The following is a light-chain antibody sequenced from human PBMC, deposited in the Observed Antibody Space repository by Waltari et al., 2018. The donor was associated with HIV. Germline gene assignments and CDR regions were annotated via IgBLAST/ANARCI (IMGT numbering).Light chain of an antibody. CDR2: EVS. J-gene: IGLJ2*01. CDR1: SSDVGGYNY. V-gene: IGLV2-14*01. CDR3: SSYTSSSTLV. Sequence: QSALTQPASVSGSPGQSITISCPGTSSDVGGYNYVSWYQPPPGKAPKLMIYEVSNRPSGVSNRFSGSKSGNTASLTISGLQAEDEADYYCSSYTSSSTLVFGGGTKLTVL.